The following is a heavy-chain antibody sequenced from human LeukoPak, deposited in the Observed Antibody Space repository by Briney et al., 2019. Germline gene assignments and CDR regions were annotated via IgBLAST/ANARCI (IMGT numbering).Heavy chain of an antibody. CDR1: GFTFSSYS. Sequence: GGSLRLSCAASGFTFSSYSMNWVRQAPGKGLEWVAVISYDGSNKYYADSVKGRFTISRDNSKNTLYLQMNSLRAEDTAVYYCAKERTYSSGWLPYYYYYMDVWGKGTTVTVSS. CDR3: AKERTYSSGWLPYYYYYMDV. D-gene: IGHD6-19*01. V-gene: IGHV3-30*18. CDR2: ISYDGSNK. J-gene: IGHJ6*03.